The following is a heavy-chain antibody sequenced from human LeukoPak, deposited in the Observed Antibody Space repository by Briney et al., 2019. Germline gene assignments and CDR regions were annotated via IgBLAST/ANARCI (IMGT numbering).Heavy chain of an antibody. Sequence: GGSLRLSCAASGFTVCSNHMSWVRQAPGKGLEWVSVIYSGGITYYADSVKGRFTISRDNSKNTLYLQMNSLRAEDTAVYYCARDRPQTSGYTFDYWGQRTLVTVSS. J-gene: IGHJ4*02. CDR1: GFTVCSNH. CDR2: IYSGGIT. D-gene: IGHD3-22*01. CDR3: ARDRPQTSGYTFDY. V-gene: IGHV3-66*01.